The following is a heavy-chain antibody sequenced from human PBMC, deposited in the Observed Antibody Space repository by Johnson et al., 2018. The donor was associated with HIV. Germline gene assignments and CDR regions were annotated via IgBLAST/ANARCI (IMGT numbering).Heavy chain of an antibody. D-gene: IGHD5/OR15-5a*01. J-gene: IGHJ3*02. Sequence: VQLVASGGGLVQPGGSLRLSCAASGFTFSSYDMHWVRQATGKGLEWVSAIGTAGDTYYPGSVKGRFTISRENAKNSLYLQMNSLRAEDTALYYCAKEISVNAFDIWGQGTMVTVSS. CDR3: AKEISVNAFDI. V-gene: IGHV3-13*01. CDR2: IGTAGDT. CDR1: GFTFSSYD.